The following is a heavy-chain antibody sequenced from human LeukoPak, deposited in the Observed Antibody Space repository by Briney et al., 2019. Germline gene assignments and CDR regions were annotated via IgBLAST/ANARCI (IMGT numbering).Heavy chain of an antibody. CDR3: ARARAYYYDSSGYYYGAEYFQH. J-gene: IGHJ1*01. D-gene: IGHD3-22*01. Sequence: PSETLSLTCTVSGGSISSSSYYWGWIRQPPGKGLEWIGSIYYSGTTNYNPSLKSRVSMSVDTSKNQFSLKLSSVTAADTAVYYCARARAYYYDSSGYYYGAEYFQHWGQGTLVTVSS. V-gene: IGHV4-39*07. CDR2: IYYSGTT. CDR1: GGSISSSSYY.